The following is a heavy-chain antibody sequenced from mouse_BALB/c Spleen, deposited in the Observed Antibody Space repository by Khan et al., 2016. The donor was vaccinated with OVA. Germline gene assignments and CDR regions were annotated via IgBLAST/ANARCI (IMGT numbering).Heavy chain of an antibody. CDR1: GYSITSDYA. CDR3: ATIYYGNYHLAWFAY. J-gene: IGHJ3*01. D-gene: IGHD2-1*01. V-gene: IGHV3-2*02. Sequence: EVKLEESGPGLVKPSQSLSLTCTVTGYSITSDYAWNWIRQFPGNKLEWMGYISYSGSTSYNPSLKSRISITRDTSKNQFFLQLNSVTTEDTATXYCATIYYGNYHLAWFAYWGQGTLVTVSA. CDR2: ISYSGST.